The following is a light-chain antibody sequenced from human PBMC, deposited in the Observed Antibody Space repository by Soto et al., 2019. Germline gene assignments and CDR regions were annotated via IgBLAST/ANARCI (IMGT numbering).Light chain of an antibody. CDR3: EAWDDSLNGLV. J-gene: IGLJ2*01. V-gene: IGLV1-44*01. CDR1: SSNIGSNN. CDR2: SNN. Sequence: QSVLTQTPSASGTPGQRVNISCSGSSSNIGSNNVNWYQQLPGTAPKLLIYSNNQRPSGVPDRFSGSKSGTSASLAISGPQPEDEADYYCEAWDDSLNGLVFGGGTKLTVL.